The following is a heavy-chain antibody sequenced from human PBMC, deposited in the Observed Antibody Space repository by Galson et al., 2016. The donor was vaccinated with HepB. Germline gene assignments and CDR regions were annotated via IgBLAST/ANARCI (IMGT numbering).Heavy chain of an antibody. CDR3: ARTLPDKYDSSGYYSATYSDY. D-gene: IGHD3-22*01. J-gene: IGHJ4*02. V-gene: IGHV4-31*03. CDR1: GDSINGGDFY. CDR2: IFYSGNS. Sequence: TLSLTCTLSGDSINGGDFYWTWTRQRPGKGLEWIGYIFYSGNSYYNPSLGSRVSMSVDPSQNQFSLNLTSVTAADTAVYYCARTLPDKYDSSGYYSATYSDYWGQGTLVTVSS.